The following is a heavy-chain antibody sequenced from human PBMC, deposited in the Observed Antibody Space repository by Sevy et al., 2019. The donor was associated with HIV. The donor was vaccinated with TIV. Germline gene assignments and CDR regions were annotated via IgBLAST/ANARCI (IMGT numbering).Heavy chain of an antibody. CDR2: ISYDGINT. CDR1: GFTFSSYS. V-gene: IGHV3-30-3*01. D-gene: IGHD1-1*01. Sequence: GGSLRLSCATSGFTFSSYSMHWVRQAPGKGLEWVATISYDGINTHYADSVKGRFTISTDNFKNSLSLQMNSLRAEDTAVYFCALERLSSDVDEYFQNWDQGTLVTVSS. J-gene: IGHJ1*01. CDR3: ALERLSSDVDEYFQN.